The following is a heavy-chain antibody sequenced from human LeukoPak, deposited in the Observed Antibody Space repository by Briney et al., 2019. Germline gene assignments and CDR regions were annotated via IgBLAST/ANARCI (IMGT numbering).Heavy chain of an antibody. J-gene: IGHJ4*02. CDR1: GFTFSRYN. D-gene: IGHD3-10*01. Sequence: AGSLSLSCAASGFTFSRYNMNWVRQAPGKGLEWVSAISGSSNYIYYAASLKGRFTIARDNAKNSLYLQMNSLRAEDTAFYYCARDGSGIGRFFDFWGQGALVTVSS. CDR3: ARDGSGIGRFFDF. CDR2: ISGSSNYI. V-gene: IGHV3-21*01.